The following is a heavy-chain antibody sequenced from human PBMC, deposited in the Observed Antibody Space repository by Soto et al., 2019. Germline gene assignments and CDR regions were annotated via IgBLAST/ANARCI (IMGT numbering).Heavy chain of an antibody. CDR2: IYPGDSDT. J-gene: IGHJ4*02. Sequence: HGESLKISCKGSGYSFTSYWIGWVRQMPGKGLERMGIIYPGDSDTRYSPSFQGQVTISADKSITTTYLQWSSLKASDTAIYYCARLLDTSGWYDYWGQGTLVTVSS. CDR1: GYSFTSYW. CDR3: ARLLDTSGWYDY. V-gene: IGHV5-51*01. D-gene: IGHD6-19*01.